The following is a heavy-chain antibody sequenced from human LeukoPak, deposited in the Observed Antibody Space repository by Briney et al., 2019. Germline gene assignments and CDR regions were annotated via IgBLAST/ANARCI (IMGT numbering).Heavy chain of an antibody. CDR1: GGSISSYY. D-gene: IGHD2-2*01. CDR3: ARHRRLVPAAYYYMDV. Sequence: SETLSLTCTVSGGSISSYYWSWIRQPPGKGLEWIGYIYTSGSTNYNPSLKSRVTISVDTSKNQFSLKLSSVTAADTAVYYCARHRRLVPAAYYYMDVWGKGTTVTLSS. J-gene: IGHJ6*03. V-gene: IGHV4-4*09. CDR2: IYTSGST.